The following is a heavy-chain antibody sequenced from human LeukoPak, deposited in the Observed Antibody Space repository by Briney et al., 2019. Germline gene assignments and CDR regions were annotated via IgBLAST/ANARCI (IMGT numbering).Heavy chain of an antibody. CDR1: GFTFSNYG. CDR2: ISYDGSNK. V-gene: IGHV3-30*03. CDR3: ARDRGRHALYDSSGYYHYVGAFDI. J-gene: IGHJ3*02. Sequence: GGSLRLSCAASGFTFSNYGMNWVRQAPGKGLEWVAVISYDGSNKYYADSVKGRFTISRDNSKNTLYLQMNSLRAEDTAVYYCARDRGRHALYDSSGYYHYVGAFDIWGQGTMVTVSS. D-gene: IGHD3-22*01.